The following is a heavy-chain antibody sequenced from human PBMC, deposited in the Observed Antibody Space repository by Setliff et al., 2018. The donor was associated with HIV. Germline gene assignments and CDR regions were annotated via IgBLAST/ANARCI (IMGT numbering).Heavy chain of an antibody. V-gene: IGHV1-18*01. CDR1: GYSFTSYG. CDR2: ISAYNVNT. CDR3: ARMDIVATPGDYY. J-gene: IGHJ4*02. Sequence: ASVKVSCKASGYSFTSYGVSWVRQAPGQGLEWMGWISAYNVNTNYAQKLQGRVTMTTDTSTSTAYMELRSLRSDDTAVYYCARMDIVATPGDYYWGQGTLVTVSS. D-gene: IGHD5-12*01.